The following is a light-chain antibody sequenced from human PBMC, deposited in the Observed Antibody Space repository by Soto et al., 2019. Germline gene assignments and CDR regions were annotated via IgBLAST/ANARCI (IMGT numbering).Light chain of an antibody. CDR3: CSYAGDRVRVV. V-gene: IGLV2-23*01. CDR1: SSDVGGYNL. J-gene: IGLJ2*01. Sequence: QSALTQPASVSGSPGQSITISCTGTSSDVGGYNLVSWYQQHPGKAPKLILYEGNKRPSGVSNRFSGSKSGNTASLTISGLQPDDEADYYCCSYAGDRVRVVFGGGTKLTVL. CDR2: EGN.